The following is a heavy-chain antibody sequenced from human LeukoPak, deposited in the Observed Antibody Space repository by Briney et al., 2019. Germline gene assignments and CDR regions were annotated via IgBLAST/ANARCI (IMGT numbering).Heavy chain of an antibody. Sequence: PSQTLSLTCTVSGGPISSDSYYWSWTRQPAGKGLEWIGRIYTSGNTNYNPSPKSRVTISVDTSKNQFSLKLSSVTAADTAVYYCARDVNLYYDSSGSPPNWFDPWGQGTLVTVSS. V-gene: IGHV4-61*02. D-gene: IGHD3-22*01. CDR2: IYTSGNT. CDR3: ARDVNLYYDSSGSPPNWFDP. J-gene: IGHJ5*02. CDR1: GGPISSDSYY.